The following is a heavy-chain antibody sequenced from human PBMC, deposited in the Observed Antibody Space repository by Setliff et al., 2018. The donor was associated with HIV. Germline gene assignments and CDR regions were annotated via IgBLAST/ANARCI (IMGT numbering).Heavy chain of an antibody. D-gene: IGHD3-10*01. CDR3: ARAAWFGELAFDY. CDR2: ILYSGNT. V-gene: IGHV4-30-4*01. J-gene: IGHJ4*01. CDR1: RGAISSGDYY. Sequence: SETLSLTCTVSRGAISSGDYYWTWIRHPPGKGLECIGYILYSGNTHYNPSLKGRISISVDPSKNQFTLKLNSVSAADTAVYYCARAAWFGELAFDYWGHGALVTVS.